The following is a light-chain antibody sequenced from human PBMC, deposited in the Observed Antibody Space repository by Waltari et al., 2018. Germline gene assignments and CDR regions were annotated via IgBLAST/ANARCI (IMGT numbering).Light chain of an antibody. CDR3: QQSYSALT. V-gene: IGKV1-39*01. CDR1: QSITIY. Sequence: DIQMPQSPSSLSASVGDRVTITRRARQSITIYLKWYQHKPGKAPKLLIYASTSLQGGVPTRFSGSGSGTDFNITISTLQPEDFTTYYCQQSYSALTFGGGTKVEIK. CDR2: AST. J-gene: IGKJ4*01.